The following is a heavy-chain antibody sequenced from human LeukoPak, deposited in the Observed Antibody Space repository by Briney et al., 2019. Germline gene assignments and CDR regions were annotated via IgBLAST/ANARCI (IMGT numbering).Heavy chain of an antibody. D-gene: IGHD5-18*01. Sequence: SVNVSCKASGGTFSSYAISWVRQAPGQGLEWMGRIIPILGIANYAQKFQGRVTITADKSTSPAYMELSSLRSEDTAVYYCARDEGYSYGYNYCGQGTLVTVSS. CDR2: IIPILGIA. CDR3: ARDEGYSYGYNY. CDR1: GGTFSSYA. V-gene: IGHV1-69*04. J-gene: IGHJ4*02.